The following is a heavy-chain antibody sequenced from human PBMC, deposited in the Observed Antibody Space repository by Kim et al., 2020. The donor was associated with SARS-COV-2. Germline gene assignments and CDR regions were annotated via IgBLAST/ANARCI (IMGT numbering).Heavy chain of an antibody. D-gene: IGHD6-13*01. CDR1: GFTFSDHY. J-gene: IGHJ4*02. Sequence: GGSLRLSCAASGFTFSDHYMDWVRQAPGKGLEWVGRTRNKANSYTTEYAASVKGRFTISRDDSKNSLYLQMNSLKTEDTAVYYCVRSGYSSSWYDYWGQGTLVTVSS. V-gene: IGHV3-72*01. CDR2: TRNKANSYTT. CDR3: VRSGYSSSWYDY.